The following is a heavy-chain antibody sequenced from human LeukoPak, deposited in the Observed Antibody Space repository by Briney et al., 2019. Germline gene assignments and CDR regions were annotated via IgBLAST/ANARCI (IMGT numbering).Heavy chain of an antibody. CDR1: GFTFSSYE. CDR3: AKDKPRYIAAAGTLDY. Sequence: GGSLRLSCAASGFTFSSYEMDWVRQAPGKGLEWVSYISSSGSTIYYADSVKGRFTISRDNSKNTLYLQMNSLRAEDTAVYYCAKDKPRYIAAAGTLDYWGQGTLVTVSS. CDR2: ISSSGSTI. V-gene: IGHV3-48*03. J-gene: IGHJ4*02. D-gene: IGHD6-13*01.